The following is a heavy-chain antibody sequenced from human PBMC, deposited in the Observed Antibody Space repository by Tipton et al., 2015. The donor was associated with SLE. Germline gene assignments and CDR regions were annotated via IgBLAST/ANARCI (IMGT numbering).Heavy chain of an antibody. J-gene: IGHJ3*02. V-gene: IGHV4-31*03. CDR1: GGSISSGGYY. CDR3: AGGINGYAAFDI. Sequence: TLSLTCTVSGGSISSGGYYWSWICQHPGKGLEWIGYIYYSGSTYYNPSLKSRVTISVDTSKNQFSLKLSSVTAADTAVYYCAGGINGYAAFDIWGQGTMVTVSS. CDR2: IYYSGST. D-gene: IGHD2-8*01.